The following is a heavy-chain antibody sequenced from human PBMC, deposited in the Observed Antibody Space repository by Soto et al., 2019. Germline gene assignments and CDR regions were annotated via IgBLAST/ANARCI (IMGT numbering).Heavy chain of an antibody. J-gene: IGHJ6*02. D-gene: IGHD2-15*01. V-gene: IGHV4-30-4*01. Sequence: QVQLQESGSGLVKPSQSLSLTCTVSGVSLNTADTWWSWIRQSPGKGLEFIGYYHSGGSTYYDASXRSXVXXXXXXXXXXXXXXXXXXXXXXXXXXXXXXXXXMESGNDYGLDVWGQGTTVTVSS. CDR1: GVSLNTADTW. CDR3: XXXXXMESGNDYGLDV. CDR2: YHSGGST.